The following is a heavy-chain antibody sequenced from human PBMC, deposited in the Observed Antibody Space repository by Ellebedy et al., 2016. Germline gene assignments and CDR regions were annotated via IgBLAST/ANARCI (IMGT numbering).Heavy chain of an antibody. CDR2: MSTSGTTI. D-gene: IGHD3-22*01. Sequence: GGSLRLXCAASGFTFSTYAMSWVRQAPGKGLECISYMSTSGTTIYNADSVKGRFTISRDNAKNSVYLQMNNLRAEDTAMYYCARFSFDTTGFFFGGNDAFDIWGQGTMVTVSP. CDR3: ARFSFDTTGFFFGGNDAFDI. J-gene: IGHJ3*02. CDR1: GFTFSTYA. V-gene: IGHV3-11*01.